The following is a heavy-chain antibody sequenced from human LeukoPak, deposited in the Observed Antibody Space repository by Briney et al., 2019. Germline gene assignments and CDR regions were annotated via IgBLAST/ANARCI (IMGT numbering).Heavy chain of an antibody. V-gene: IGHV3-23*01. Sequence: LTGGSLRLSCAASGFTFSSYGMSWVRQAPGKGLEWVSAISGSGGSTYYADSVKGRFTISRDNSKNTLYLQMNSLRAEDTAVYYCAKEGYSGSPVDYWGQGTLVTVSS. J-gene: IGHJ4*02. CDR1: GFTFSSYG. D-gene: IGHD1-26*01. CDR2: ISGSGGST. CDR3: AKEGYSGSPVDY.